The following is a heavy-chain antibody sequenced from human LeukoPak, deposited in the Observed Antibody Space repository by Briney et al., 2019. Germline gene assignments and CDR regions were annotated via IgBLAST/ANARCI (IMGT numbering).Heavy chain of an antibody. CDR1: GGTFSSYA. V-gene: IGHV1-69*04. CDR2: IIPIFGIA. CDR3: ARALYYYDSRGYYYGAFDI. J-gene: IGHJ3*02. D-gene: IGHD3-22*01. Sequence: SVKVSCKASGGTFSSYAISWVRQAPGQGLEWMGRIIPIFGIANYAQKFQGRVTITADKSTSTAYMELSSLRSEDTAVYYCARALYYYDSRGYYYGAFDIWGQGTMVTVSS.